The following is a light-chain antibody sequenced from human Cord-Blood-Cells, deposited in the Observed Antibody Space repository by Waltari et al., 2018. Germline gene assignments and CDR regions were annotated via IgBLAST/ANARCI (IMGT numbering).Light chain of an antibody. V-gene: IGKV3-15*01. CDR1: QSVSSN. CDR3: QQYNNWPPWT. CDR2: GAS. J-gene: IGKJ1*01. Sequence: IVMTPSPATLSMSPGERATLSCRASQSVSSNLAWYQQKPGKAPRILIYGASTRATGIPARFSGSGSGTEFTLTISSLQSEDFAVYYCQQYNNWPPWTFGQGTKVEIK.